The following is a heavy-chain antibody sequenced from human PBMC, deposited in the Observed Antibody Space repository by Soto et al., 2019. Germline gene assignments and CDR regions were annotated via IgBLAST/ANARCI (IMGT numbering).Heavy chain of an antibody. D-gene: IGHD3-10*01. CDR3: VRDSRRTGVKYFYGFDA. CDR2: IYYRGAT. CDR1: GGSVTNGIYY. J-gene: IGHJ6*02. V-gene: IGHV4-61*01. Sequence: SETQSLTCNVSGGSVTNGIYYWSWIRQPPGGGLEWIGYIYYRGATKYNPSLESRVSISVDTPKNQFSLKLTSVTAADTAVYYCVRDSRRTGVKYFYGFDAWGQGTTVTVSS.